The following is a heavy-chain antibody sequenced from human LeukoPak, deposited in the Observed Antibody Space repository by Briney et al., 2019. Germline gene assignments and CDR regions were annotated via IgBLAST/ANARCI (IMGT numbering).Heavy chain of an antibody. J-gene: IGHJ5*02. V-gene: IGHV3-23*01. D-gene: IGHD6-19*01. CDR3: VKGDRYSGWGS. CDR2: ISTDGGGR. Sequence: PGGSLRLSCAASGFTFSSYAMSWVRQAPGKGLEWVSAISTDGGGRHYGDSVNGRFTISRDNSKNTLYLQMDSLRADDTAVYYCVKGDRYSGWGSWGQGTLVTVSS. CDR1: GFTFSSYA.